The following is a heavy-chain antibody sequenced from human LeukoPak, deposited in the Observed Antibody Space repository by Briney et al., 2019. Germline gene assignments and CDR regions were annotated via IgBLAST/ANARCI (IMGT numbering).Heavy chain of an antibody. V-gene: IGHV4-39*07. CDR1: GGSISSSSYY. CDR2: IYYSGST. J-gene: IGHJ4*02. D-gene: IGHD6-19*01. Sequence: SETLALTCTVSGGSISSSSYYWGWIRQPPGKGLEWIGSIYYSGSTYYNPSLKSRVTISVDTSKNQFSLKLSSVTAADTAVYYCARNSGWYRAYDYWGQGTLVTVSS. CDR3: ARNSGWYRAYDY.